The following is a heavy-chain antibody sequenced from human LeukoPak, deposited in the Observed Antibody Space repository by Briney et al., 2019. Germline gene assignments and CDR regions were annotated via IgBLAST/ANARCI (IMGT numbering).Heavy chain of an antibody. J-gene: IGHJ5*02. CDR2: ISGSGGST. Sequence: PGGSLRLSCAASGFTFSSYAMSWVRQAPGKGLEWVSAISGSGGSTYYADSVKGRFTISRDNSKNTLYLQMNSLRAEDTAVYYCAKSGDCSSTSCYPHNWFDPWGQGTLVTVSS. V-gene: IGHV3-23*01. CDR1: GFTFSSYA. CDR3: AKSGDCSSTSCYPHNWFDP. D-gene: IGHD2-2*01.